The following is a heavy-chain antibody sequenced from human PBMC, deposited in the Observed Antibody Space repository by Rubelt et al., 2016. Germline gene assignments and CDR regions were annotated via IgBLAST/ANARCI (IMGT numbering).Heavy chain of an antibody. Sequence: QVQLQQWGAGLLKPSETLSLTCAVYGGSFSGYYWSWIRQPPGKGLEWIGEINHSGSTNYNPSLKSWVTISVDTSKNQCSLKLISVTAADTAVYYCASLKIAAAGVQYYYYYYMDVWGKGTTVTVSS. CDR2: INHSGST. CDR1: GGSFSGYY. D-gene: IGHD6-13*01. J-gene: IGHJ6*03. V-gene: IGHV4-34*01. CDR3: ASLKIAAAGVQYYYYYYMDV.